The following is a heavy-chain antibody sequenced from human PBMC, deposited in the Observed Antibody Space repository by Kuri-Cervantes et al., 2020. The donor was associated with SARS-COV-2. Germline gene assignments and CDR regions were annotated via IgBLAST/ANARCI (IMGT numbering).Heavy chain of an antibody. V-gene: IGHV1-18*01. Sequence: ASVKVSCKASGGTLSTYTVTWVRQAPGQGLEWMGWISAYNGNTNYAQKLQGRVTMTTDTSTSTAYMELRSLRSDDTAVYYCARDMGDRLLWFGELLYWGQGTLVTVSS. CDR2: ISAYNGNT. D-gene: IGHD3-10*01. CDR3: ARDMGDRLLWFGELLY. J-gene: IGHJ4*02. CDR1: GGTLSTYT.